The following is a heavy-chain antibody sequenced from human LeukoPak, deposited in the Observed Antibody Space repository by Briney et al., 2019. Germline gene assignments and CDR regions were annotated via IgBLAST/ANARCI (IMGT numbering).Heavy chain of an antibody. CDR2: INQDGSQK. Sequence: GGSLRLSCVASGFTFSSEWMSWVRQAPGKGLEWVTNINQDGSQKYYEDSVKGRFTVSRDNAKNSLYLHMNGLRADETAIYYCARDHDGKDCWGQGTLVTVSS. CDR1: GFTFSSEW. CDR3: ARDHDGKDC. V-gene: IGHV3-7*01. J-gene: IGHJ4*02. D-gene: IGHD1-1*01.